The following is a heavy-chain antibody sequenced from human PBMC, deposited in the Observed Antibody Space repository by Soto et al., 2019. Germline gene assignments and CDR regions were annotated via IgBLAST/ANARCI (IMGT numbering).Heavy chain of an antibody. Sequence: GGSLRLSCAASGFTFDDYAMHWVRQAPGKGLEWVSGISWNSGSIGYADSVKGRFTVSRDNAKNSLYLQMNSLRAEDTALYYCAASVTGSSRLKYYYGSGSYYNFQHWGQGTLVTVSS. J-gene: IGHJ1*01. D-gene: IGHD3-10*01. V-gene: IGHV3-9*01. CDR1: GFTFDDYA. CDR3: AASVTGSSRLKYYYGSGSYYNFQH. CDR2: ISWNSGSI.